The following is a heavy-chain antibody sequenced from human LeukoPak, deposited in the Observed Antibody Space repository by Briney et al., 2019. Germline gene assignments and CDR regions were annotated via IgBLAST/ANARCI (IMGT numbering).Heavy chain of an antibody. CDR1: GYTFTSYG. V-gene: IGHV1-69*13. J-gene: IGHJ5*02. CDR3: ARLVVGALPDP. Sequence: GASVKVSCKASGYTFTSYGISWVRQAPGQGLEWMGGIIPIFGTANYAQKFQGRVTITADESTSTAYMELSSLRSEDTAVYYCARLVVGALPDPWGQGTLVTVSS. D-gene: IGHD3-10*01. CDR2: IIPIFGTA.